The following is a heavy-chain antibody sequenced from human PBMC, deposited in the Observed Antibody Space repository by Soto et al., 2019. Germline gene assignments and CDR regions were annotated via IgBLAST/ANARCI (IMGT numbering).Heavy chain of an antibody. J-gene: IGHJ4*02. D-gene: IGHD1-26*01. CDR2: IKSKTDGGTT. Sequence: SVSNAWMNWVRQAPGKGLEWVGRIKSKTDGGTTDYAAPVKGRFTISRDDSKNTLYLQTNSLKTEDTAVYYCTTVGWELPEYWGQGTLVTVSS. V-gene: IGHV3-15*07. CDR3: TTVGWELPEY. CDR1: SVSNAW.